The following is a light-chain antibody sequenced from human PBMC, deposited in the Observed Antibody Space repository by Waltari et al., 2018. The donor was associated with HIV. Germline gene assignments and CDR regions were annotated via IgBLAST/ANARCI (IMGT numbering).Light chain of an antibody. CDR2: NDN. V-gene: IGLV1-44*01. CDR1: SSNIGRNT. Sequence: QSVLTQPPSASGTPGQTVTISCSGSSSNIGRNTLNWFQNLPGTAPKLLIYNDNQRPSGVPDRFSGSKSGTSASLAISGRQSEDEADYTCAAWDDRLNGWVFGGGTKLTVL. CDR3: AAWDDRLNGWV. J-gene: IGLJ3*02.